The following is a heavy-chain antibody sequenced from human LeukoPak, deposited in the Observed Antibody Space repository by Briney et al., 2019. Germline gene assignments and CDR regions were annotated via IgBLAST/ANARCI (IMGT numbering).Heavy chain of an antibody. V-gene: IGHV4-39*01. CDR3: ARHEYSGSYYGLSWFDP. D-gene: IGHD1-26*01. J-gene: IGHJ5*02. Sequence: TPSETLSLTCTVSGGSISSSGYYWGWIRQPPGKGLEWIASIYYSGSTYYNPSLKSRVTISADTSKNQLSLKLSSLTAADTAVYYCARHEYSGSYYGLSWFDPWGQGTLVTVSS. CDR1: GGSISSSGYY. CDR2: IYYSGST.